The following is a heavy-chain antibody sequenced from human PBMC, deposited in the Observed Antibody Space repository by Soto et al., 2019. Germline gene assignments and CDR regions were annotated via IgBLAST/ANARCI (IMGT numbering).Heavy chain of an antibody. CDR1: GGSFSGYY. D-gene: IGHD2-15*01. V-gene: IGHV4-34*01. Sequence: SETLSLTCAVYGGSFSGYYWSWIRQPPGKGLEWIGEINHSGSTNYNPSLKSRVTISVDTSKNQFSLKLSSVTAADTAVYYCARAIVVAATRPSYYYMDVWGKGTTVTVSS. CDR3: ARAIVVAATRPSYYYMDV. CDR2: INHSGST. J-gene: IGHJ6*03.